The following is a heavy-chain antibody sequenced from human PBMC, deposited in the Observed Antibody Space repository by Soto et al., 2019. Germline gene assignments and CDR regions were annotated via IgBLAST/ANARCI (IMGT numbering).Heavy chain of an antibody. CDR1: GFTVSSNY. CDR2: IYSGGST. D-gene: IGHD3-9*01. J-gene: IGHJ4*02. Sequence: GGSLRLSCAASGFTVSSNYMSWVRQAPGKGLEWVSVIYSGGSTYYADSVKGRFTISRDNSKNTLYLQMNSLRAEDTAVYYCARVLPPDILTGYYNGGFDYWGQGTLVTVSS. CDR3: ARVLPPDILTGYYNGGFDY. V-gene: IGHV3-53*01.